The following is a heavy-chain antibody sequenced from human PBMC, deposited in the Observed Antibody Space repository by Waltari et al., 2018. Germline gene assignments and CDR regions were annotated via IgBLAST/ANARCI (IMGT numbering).Heavy chain of an antibody. D-gene: IGHD3-22*01. CDR1: GFTFSSYA. CDR2: IRYDGSNK. Sequence: QVQLVESGGGVVQPGGSLRPSCAASGFTFSSYAMHWVRQPPGKGLEWVAFIRYDGSNKYYADSVKGRFTISRDNSKNTLYLQMNSLRAEDTAVYYCAKHGRPYYYDISGPEYWGQGTLVTVSS. CDR3: AKHGRPYYYDISGPEY. V-gene: IGHV3-30*02. J-gene: IGHJ4*02.